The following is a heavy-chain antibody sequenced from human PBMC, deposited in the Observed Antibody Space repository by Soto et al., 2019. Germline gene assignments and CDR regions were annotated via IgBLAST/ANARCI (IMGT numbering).Heavy chain of an antibody. CDR2: VDNSGVST. D-gene: IGHD1-7*01. CDR1: GFTFINYV. J-gene: IGHJ4*02. CDR3: AKDSLITGTTEPFDY. V-gene: IGHV3-23*01. Sequence: EVQLLESGGGLVQPGGSLRLSCAASGFTFINYVMSWVRQAPGKGLEWVSSVDNSGVSTYYADSVKGRFTISRDNSKSTLYLPVTRLGAEDTVIFYCAKDSLITGTTEPFDYWGQGTLVTVSS.